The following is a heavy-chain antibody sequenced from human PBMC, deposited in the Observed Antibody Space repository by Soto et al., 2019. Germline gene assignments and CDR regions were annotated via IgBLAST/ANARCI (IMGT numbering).Heavy chain of an antibody. CDR1: GGTFTNNA. D-gene: IGHD1-26*01. CDR2: TIPIFGTQ. CDR3: ARGMGMFDS. J-gene: IGHJ5*01. V-gene: IGHV1-69*01. Sequence: QVQVVQSGAEVKKPGSSVRVSCKASGGTFTNNAISWVRQAPGQGLEWMGGTIPIFGTQNYAQKFQDRVTITADESTSTAYMELSSLRSEDTAVYYCARGMGMFDSWGHGTLVTVSS.